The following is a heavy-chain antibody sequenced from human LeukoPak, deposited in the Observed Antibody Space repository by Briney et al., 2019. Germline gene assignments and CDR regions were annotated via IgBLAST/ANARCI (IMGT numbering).Heavy chain of an antibody. V-gene: IGHV3-11*01. Sequence: GGSLRLSCAASGFTFRDYFMTWIRQAPGKGLEWVAYISNSVSNIRYADSVKGRFTISRDNAKNSLYLQMNSLKASDTAMYYCARRFLADPSGFDYWGQGTLVTVSS. CDR2: ISNSVSNI. CDR1: GFTFRDYF. CDR3: ARRFLADPSGFDY. J-gene: IGHJ4*02.